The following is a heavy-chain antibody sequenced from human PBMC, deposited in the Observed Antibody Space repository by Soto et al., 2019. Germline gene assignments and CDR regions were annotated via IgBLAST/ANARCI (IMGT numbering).Heavy chain of an antibody. Sequence: QVQLVESGGGVVQPGRSLRLSCAASGFTFSSYAMHWVRQAPGKGLEWVAVISYDGSNKYYADSVKGRFTISRDNSKNTLYLQMNSLRAEDTAVYYCSSPVVAATLRAYFDYWGQGTLVTVSS. J-gene: IGHJ4*02. V-gene: IGHV3-30-3*01. CDR3: SSPVVAATLRAYFDY. CDR2: ISYDGSNK. D-gene: IGHD2-15*01. CDR1: GFTFSSYA.